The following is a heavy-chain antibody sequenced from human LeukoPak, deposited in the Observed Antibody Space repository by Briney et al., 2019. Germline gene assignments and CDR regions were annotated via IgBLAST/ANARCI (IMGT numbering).Heavy chain of an antibody. CDR1: GFIFSSYG. D-gene: IGHD6-13*01. CDR2: ISYDGSNK. Sequence: PGGSLRLSCAASGFIFSSYGMHWVRQASGKGLEWVAVISYDGSNKYYADSVKGRFTISRDNSKNTLYLQMNSLRAEDTAVYYCAKDMAEGAAAGIFDYWGQGTLVTVSS. V-gene: IGHV3-30*18. CDR3: AKDMAEGAAAGIFDY. J-gene: IGHJ4*02.